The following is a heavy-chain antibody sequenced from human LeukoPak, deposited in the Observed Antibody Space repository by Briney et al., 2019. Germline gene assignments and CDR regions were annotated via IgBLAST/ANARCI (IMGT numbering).Heavy chain of an antibody. D-gene: IGHD3-10*01. CDR1: GFTLSGHY. V-gene: IGHV4-59*11. CDR3: SGLLDNTISRDPVTFYV. CDR2: VSYTGST. Sequence: SETLSLSCTVSGFTLSGHYWNRIRQPPGKRLEWIGYVSYTGSTKYNPSLQSRVTILIDTSKSQFSLKLTSVPTADTAVYSCSGLLDNTISRDPVTFYVWGQGKTVIVSS. J-gene: IGHJ3*01.